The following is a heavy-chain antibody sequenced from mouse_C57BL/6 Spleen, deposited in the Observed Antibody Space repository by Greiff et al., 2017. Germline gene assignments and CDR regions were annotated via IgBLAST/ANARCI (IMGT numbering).Heavy chain of an antibody. D-gene: IGHD3-3*01. Sequence: VQLQQSGAELVMPGASVKLSCKASGYTFTSYWMHWVKQRPGQGLEWIGEIDPSDSYTNYNQKFKGKSTLTVDKSSSTAYMQLSSLTSEDSAVYYCARRRDGYAMDYWGQGTSVTGSS. V-gene: IGHV1-69*01. CDR3: ARRRDGYAMDY. CDR2: IDPSDSYT. CDR1: GYTFTSYW. J-gene: IGHJ4*01.